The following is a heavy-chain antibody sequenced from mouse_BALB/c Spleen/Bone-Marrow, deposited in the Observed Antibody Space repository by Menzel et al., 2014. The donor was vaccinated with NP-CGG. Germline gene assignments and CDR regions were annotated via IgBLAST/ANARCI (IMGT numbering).Heavy chain of an antibody. Sequence: QVHVKQSGAELVRPGPSVKISCKASGYAFSSYWMNWVKQRPGQGLEWIGQIYPGDGDTNYNGKFKGKATLTADKSSSTAYMQLSSLTSEDSAVYFCARTGNLAWFAYWGQGTLVTVSA. J-gene: IGHJ3*01. CDR3: ARTGNLAWFAY. D-gene: IGHD2-1*01. V-gene: IGHV1-80*01. CDR2: IYPGDGDT. CDR1: GYAFSSYW.